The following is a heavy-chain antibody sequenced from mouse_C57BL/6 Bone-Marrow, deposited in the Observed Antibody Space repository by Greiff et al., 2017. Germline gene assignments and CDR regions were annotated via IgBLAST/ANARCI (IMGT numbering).Heavy chain of an antibody. CDR3: ARHGGFSWFAY. Sequence: EVQVVESGGGLVKPGGSLKLSCAASGFTFSSYTMSWVRQTPEKRLEWVATISGGGGNTYYPDSVKGRFTISRDNAKNTLYLQMSSLRSEDTALXYCARHGGFSWFAYWGQGTLVTVSA. V-gene: IGHV5-9*01. CDR2: ISGGGGNT. J-gene: IGHJ3*01. CDR1: GFTFSSYT.